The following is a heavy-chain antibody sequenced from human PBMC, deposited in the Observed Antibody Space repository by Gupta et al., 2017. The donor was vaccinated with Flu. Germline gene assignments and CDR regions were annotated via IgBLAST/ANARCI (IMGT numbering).Heavy chain of an antibody. CDR3: ARDSGDAACSGGGSYQPYDY. V-gene: IGHV1-2*02. CDR2: NNPNSGGT. Sequence: LEWMGWNNPNSGGTNYAQKFQGRVTMTRDTSIRESYMKLGSLRSDDTAVYYCARDSGDAACSGGGSYQPYDYWGQGTLVTVSS. J-gene: IGHJ4*02. D-gene: IGHD2-15*01.